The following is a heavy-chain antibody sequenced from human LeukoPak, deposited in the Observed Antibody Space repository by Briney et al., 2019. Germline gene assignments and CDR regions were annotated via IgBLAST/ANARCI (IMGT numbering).Heavy chain of an antibody. CDR1: GTTLSNYG. CDR3: ARDCSGGTCYLDY. V-gene: IGHV1-18*01. Sequence: AAVTVSCKASGTTLSNYGITWVRQSPGQGLEWMGWISAYNGNTNYAQKFQGRATMTTDTSTSTAYMELRSLRSDDTALYYRARDCSGGTCYLDYWGQGTLDPVSS. J-gene: IGHJ4*02. D-gene: IGHD2-15*01. CDR2: ISAYNGNT.